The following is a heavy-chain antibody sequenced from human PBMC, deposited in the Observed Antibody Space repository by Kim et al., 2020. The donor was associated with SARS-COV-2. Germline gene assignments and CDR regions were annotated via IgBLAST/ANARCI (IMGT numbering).Heavy chain of an antibody. CDR2: SGST. J-gene: IGHJ4*02. V-gene: IGHV4-34*01. CDR3: ARGVPGY. Sequence: SGSTHYNPALKSRVTISVATSKNQFSLKVTSVTAADTAVYYCARGVPGYWGQGTLVTVSS.